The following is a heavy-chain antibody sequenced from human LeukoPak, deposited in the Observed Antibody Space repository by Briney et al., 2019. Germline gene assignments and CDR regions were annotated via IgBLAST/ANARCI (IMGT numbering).Heavy chain of an antibody. J-gene: IGHJ4*02. CDR2: ISTYNGDT. Sequence: ASVKVTCTASGYTFNTYGISWVRQAPGQGLEWMGWISTYNGDTSYVQNLQGRVTMTTGTSTSTAYTELMSLRSDGTAVYYCLRDALRPRRTPVLWGEGTLVTVSS. CDR3: LRDALRPRRTPVL. CDR1: GYTFNTYG. D-gene: IGHD2-15*01. V-gene: IGHV1-18*01.